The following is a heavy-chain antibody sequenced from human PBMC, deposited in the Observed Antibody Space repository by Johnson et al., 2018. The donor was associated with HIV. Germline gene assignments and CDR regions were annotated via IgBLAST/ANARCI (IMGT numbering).Heavy chain of an antibody. Sequence: QVQLVESGGGLVKPGGSLRLSCLSSGFTFSDYYMSWIRQAPGKGLEWVAVISYDGSNKYYADSVKGLFTISRDNSKNTLYLQMNSLRAEDTAVYYCARAGVVFSTASHDAFDIWGQGTMVTVSS. D-gene: IGHD2-21*01. V-gene: IGHV3-30*03. CDR3: ARAGVVFSTASHDAFDI. CDR2: ISYDGSNK. CDR1: GFTFSDYY. J-gene: IGHJ3*02.